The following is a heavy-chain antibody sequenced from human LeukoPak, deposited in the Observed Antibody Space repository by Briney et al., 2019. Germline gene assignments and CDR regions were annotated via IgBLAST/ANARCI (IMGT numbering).Heavy chain of an antibody. CDR3: ARDRYCTNGVCYRGFNDY. V-gene: IGHV1-8*01. D-gene: IGHD2-8*01. J-gene: IGHJ4*02. Sequence: ASVKVSCKASGYTFTSYDINWVRQATGQGLEWMGWMNPNSGNTGYAQKFQGRVTITADESTSTAYMELSSLRSEDTAVYYCARDRYCTNGVCYRGFNDYWGQGTLVTVSS. CDR2: MNPNSGNT. CDR1: GYTFTSYD.